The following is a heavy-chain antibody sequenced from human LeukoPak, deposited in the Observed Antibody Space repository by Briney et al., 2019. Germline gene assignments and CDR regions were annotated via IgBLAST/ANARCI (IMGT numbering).Heavy chain of an antibody. J-gene: IGHJ6*03. CDR3: ARGVSGVVVPAAKDGSSKRDYYYYMDV. D-gene: IGHD2-2*01. V-gene: IGHV1-18*01. CDR1: GYTFTSYG. CDR2: ISAYNGNT. Sequence: GASVKVSCKASGYTFTSYGISWVRQAPGQGLEWMGWISAYNGNTNYAQKLQGRVTMTTDTSTSTAYMELRSLRSDDTAVYYCARGVSGVVVPAAKDGSSKRDYYYYMDVWGKGTTVTVSS.